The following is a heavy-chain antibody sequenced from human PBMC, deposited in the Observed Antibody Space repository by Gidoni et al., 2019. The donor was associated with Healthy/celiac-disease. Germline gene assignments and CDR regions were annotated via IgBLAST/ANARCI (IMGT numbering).Heavy chain of an antibody. CDR3: ARDGPLAVADY. CDR2: ISSSSSYI. CDR1: GFTFSSYS. J-gene: IGHJ4*02. D-gene: IGHD6-19*01. V-gene: IGHV3-21*01. Sequence: EVQLVESGGGLVKPGGSLRLSCAASGFTFSSYSMNWVRQAPGKGLEWVSSISSSSSYIYYADSVKGRFTISRDNAKNSLYLQMNSLRAEDTAVYYCARDGPLAVADYWGQGTLVTVSS.